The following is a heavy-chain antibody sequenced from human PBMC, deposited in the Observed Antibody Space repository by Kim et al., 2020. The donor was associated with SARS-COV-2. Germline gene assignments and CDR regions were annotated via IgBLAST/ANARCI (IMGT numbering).Heavy chain of an antibody. J-gene: IGHJ4*02. V-gene: IGHV3-30*07. Sequence: DSVKGRFTISRDNSKNTLYLQMNSLRAEDTAVYYCARDQSRYGSGSYMYYWGQGTLVTVSS. CDR3: ARDQSRYGSGSYMYY. D-gene: IGHD3-10*01.